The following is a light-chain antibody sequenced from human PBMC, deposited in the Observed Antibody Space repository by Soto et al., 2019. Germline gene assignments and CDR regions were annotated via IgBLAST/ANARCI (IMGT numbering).Light chain of an antibody. CDR3: QTWGSGTVV. J-gene: IGLJ2*01. CDR1: SGHSSYA. V-gene: IGLV4-69*01. Sequence: QLVLTQSPSASASLGASVKLTCTLSSGHSSYAIAWHQQQPEKGPRHLMKLNSDGSHSKGDGIPDRFSGSSSGAERYLTIARLQSEDEADYDCQTWGSGTVVFGGGTKLTVL. CDR2: LNSDGSH.